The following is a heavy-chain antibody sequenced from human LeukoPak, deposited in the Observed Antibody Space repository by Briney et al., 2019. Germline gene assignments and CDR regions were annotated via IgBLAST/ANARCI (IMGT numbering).Heavy chain of an antibody. Sequence: GGSLRLSCAASGFTFSSYAMSWVRQAPGKGLEWVSAISGSGGSTYYADSVKGRFTISRDNSKNTLYLQMNSLRAEDTAVYYCAKGPPSRRDYDSSGYLSYWGQGTLVTVSS. CDR1: GFTFSSYA. J-gene: IGHJ4*02. V-gene: IGHV3-23*01. D-gene: IGHD3-22*01. CDR2: ISGSGGST. CDR3: AKGPPSRRDYDSSGYLSY.